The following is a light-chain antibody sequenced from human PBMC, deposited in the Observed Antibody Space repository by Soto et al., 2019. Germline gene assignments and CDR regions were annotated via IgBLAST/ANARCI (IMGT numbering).Light chain of an antibody. J-gene: IGKJ4*01. CDR1: HDVTRR. V-gene: IGKV3-15*01. Sequence: ETVMMQSPVTLSLSPGDTATLSCRASHDVTRRLAWYQVKHGQAPRLLIYDASTRATGLPARFSGTGSGTEFTLTISSLQSEDFAVYYCQHYTNWPLTFGGGTKVEI. CDR3: QHYTNWPLT. CDR2: DAS.